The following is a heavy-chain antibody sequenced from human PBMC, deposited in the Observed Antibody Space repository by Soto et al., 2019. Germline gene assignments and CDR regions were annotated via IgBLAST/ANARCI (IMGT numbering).Heavy chain of an antibody. CDR1: GFTFSTYS. V-gene: IGHV3-48*02. D-gene: IGHD6-6*01. CDR3: ARGGSSSDNGMDV. J-gene: IGHJ6*02. Sequence: EVQLVESGGGLVQPGGSLRVSCAASGFTFSTYSMNWVRQAPGKGLEWVSYMSSRSLTICYTDSVKGRFTISRDNAKNSLYLQMNSLRDEDTAVYYCARGGSSSDNGMDVWGQGTTVTVSS. CDR2: MSSRSLTI.